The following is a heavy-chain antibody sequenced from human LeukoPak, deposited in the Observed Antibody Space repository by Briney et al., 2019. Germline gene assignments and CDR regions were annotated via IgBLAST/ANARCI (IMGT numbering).Heavy chain of an antibody. V-gene: IGHV1-2*02. CDR2: INPDSGGT. J-gene: IGHJ4*02. CDR3: ARDRDGAQGGY. D-gene: IGHD4-17*01. Sequence: ASVNVSCKASGYTFIDYYIHWVRQAPGQGLEWMGWINPDSGGTNYAQKFQGRVTMTRDTSISTAYLELSSLKSDDTAVYYCARDRDGAQGGYWGQGTLVAVSS. CDR1: GYTFIDYY.